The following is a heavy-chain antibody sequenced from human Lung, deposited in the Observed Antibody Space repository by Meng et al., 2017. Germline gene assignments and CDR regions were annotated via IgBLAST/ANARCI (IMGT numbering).Heavy chain of an antibody. V-gene: IGHV3-30*11. J-gene: IGHJ4*02. D-gene: IGHD4-17*01. Sequence: QFELVESGGGVVRSGRALILHCAASGLTFSRNAMRWVRQAPGKGLEWEADISYDGSNQHYADSVKGRFTISRDNSENTLYLQMNSLRAEDTAVYYCARNNYGDYYFDYWGQGALVTVSS. CDR2: ISYDGSNQ. CDR3: ARNNYGDYYFDY. CDR1: GLTFSRNA.